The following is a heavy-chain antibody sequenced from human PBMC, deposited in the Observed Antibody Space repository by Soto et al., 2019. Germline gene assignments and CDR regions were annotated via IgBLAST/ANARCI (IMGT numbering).Heavy chain of an antibody. D-gene: IGHD5-18*01. Sequence: QVQLVQSGAEVKKPGSSVKVSCKASGGTFSSYAISWVRQAPGQGLEWMGGIIPIFGTANYAQKFQGRVXXXXXXXXXXXXXXXXXXXXXXXXXXXXXXXXXXXXYGYVYWGQGTLVTVSS. J-gene: IGHJ4*02. CDR1: GGTFSSYA. CDR3: XXXXXXXXYGYVY. V-gene: IGHV1-69*05. CDR2: IIPIFGTA.